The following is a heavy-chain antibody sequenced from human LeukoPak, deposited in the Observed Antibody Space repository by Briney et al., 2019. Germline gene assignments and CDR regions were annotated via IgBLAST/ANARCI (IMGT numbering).Heavy chain of an antibody. CDR1: GFNFSSFV. CDR2: ISASGRGT. V-gene: IGHV3-23*01. J-gene: IGHJ4*02. D-gene: IGHD2-2*02. Sequence: PGGSLRLSCAGSGFNFSSFVMTWVRQAPGKGLEWVSSISASGRGTYYADSVKGRFTISRDNSKNTLYLQMNSLRAEDTAVYYCAKQPQYLDYWGQGTLVTVSS. CDR3: AKQPQYLDY.